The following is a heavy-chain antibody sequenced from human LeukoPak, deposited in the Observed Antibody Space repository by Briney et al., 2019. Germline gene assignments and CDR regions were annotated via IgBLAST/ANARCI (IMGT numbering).Heavy chain of an antibody. CDR3: ARDWSGGYDPELFDY. D-gene: IGHD3-3*01. Sequence: ASVKVPCKASGGTFSSYAISWVRQDPGQGLEWMGRIIPILGIANYAQRFQGRVTITADKSTSTAYMELSSLRSEDTAVFYCARDWSGGYDPELFDYWGQGTLVTVSS. CDR1: GGTFSSYA. V-gene: IGHV1-69*04. CDR2: IIPILGIA. J-gene: IGHJ4*02.